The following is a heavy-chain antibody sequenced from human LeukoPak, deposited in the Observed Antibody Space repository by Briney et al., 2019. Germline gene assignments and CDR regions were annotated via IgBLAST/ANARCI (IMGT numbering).Heavy chain of an antibody. CDR2: ISPHNGNA. CDR1: GYNFFTYG. CDR3: ARDLSLSHFDY. V-gene: IGHV1-18*01. J-gene: IGHJ4*02. Sequence: GASVKVSCKASGYNFFTYGITWVRQAPGQGLEWMGWISPHNGNANYAQKFQGRVTMTTDTSTSTAYMELRSLRSDDTAVYYCARDLSLSHFDYWGQGTLVTVSS.